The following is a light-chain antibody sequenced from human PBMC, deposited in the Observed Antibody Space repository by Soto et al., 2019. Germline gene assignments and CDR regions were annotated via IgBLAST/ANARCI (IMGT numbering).Light chain of an antibody. Sequence: QSVLTQPASVSGSPGQSITISCTGSRSDVGSYDYVSWYQQYPGKAPKVIIYEVKYRPSGISDRFSASKSGNTASLTISGLQAEAEAEYFCSSYTSTTNIYVFGSGTKVTVL. J-gene: IGLJ1*01. CDR2: EVK. V-gene: IGLV2-14*01. CDR1: RSDVGSYDY. CDR3: SSYTSTTNIYV.